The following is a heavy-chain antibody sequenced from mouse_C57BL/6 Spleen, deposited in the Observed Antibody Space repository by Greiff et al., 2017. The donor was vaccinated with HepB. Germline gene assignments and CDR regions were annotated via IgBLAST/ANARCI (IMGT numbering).Heavy chain of an antibody. CDR2: ISYDGSN. D-gene: IGHD2-1*01. Sequence: DVQLQESGPGLVKPSQSLSLTCSVTGYSITSGYYWNWIRQLAGNKLEWMSYISYDGSNNYNPSLKNRISITRDTSKNQFFLKLNSVTTEDTSTYYWAGGGGNYPWFAYWGQVTLVTVSA. CDR1: GYSITSGYY. V-gene: IGHV3-6*01. CDR3: AGGGGNYPWFAY. J-gene: IGHJ3*01.